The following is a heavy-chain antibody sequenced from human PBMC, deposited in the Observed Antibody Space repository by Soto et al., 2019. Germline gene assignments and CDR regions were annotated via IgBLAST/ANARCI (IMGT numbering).Heavy chain of an antibody. CDR2: ISAYNSNT. Sequence: GASVKVSCKASGYSFTSYGISWVRQAPGQGLEWMGWISAYNSNTNYAQKLQGRVTMTTDTSTSTAYMDLRSLRSDDTAVYYCARIVSGYYDHCGQGTLVTVSS. J-gene: IGHJ5*02. CDR1: GYSFTSYG. D-gene: IGHD3-3*01. V-gene: IGHV1-18*01. CDR3: ARIVSGYYDH.